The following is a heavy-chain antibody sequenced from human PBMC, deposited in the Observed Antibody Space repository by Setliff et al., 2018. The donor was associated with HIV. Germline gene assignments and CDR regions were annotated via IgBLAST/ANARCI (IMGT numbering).Heavy chain of an antibody. J-gene: IGHJ4*02. D-gene: IGHD3-16*01. V-gene: IGHV4-59*01. CDR1: GGSISTYY. Sequence: SETLSLTCTVSGGSISTYYWSWLRQPPGKTLEWIGYVYYTGTTNYNPSLQSRVTIALDTSKSQFSLKLTSATAADTAVYYCATYPRPPYDFEYWGQGNLVTVSS. CDR2: VYYTGTT. CDR3: ATYPRPPYDFEY.